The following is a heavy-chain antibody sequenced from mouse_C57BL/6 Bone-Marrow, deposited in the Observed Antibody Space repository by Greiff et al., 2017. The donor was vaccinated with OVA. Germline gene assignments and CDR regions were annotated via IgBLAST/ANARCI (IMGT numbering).Heavy chain of an antibody. Sequence: EVKLQESGPGLVKPSQSLSLTCSVTGYSITSGYYWNWIRQFPGNKLEWMGYISYDGSNNYNPSLKNRISITRDTSKNQFFLKLNSVTTEDTATYYCARRRWLLLFDYWGQGTTLTVSS. V-gene: IGHV3-6*01. CDR1: GYSITSGYY. CDR3: ARRRWLLLFDY. CDR2: ISYDGSN. D-gene: IGHD2-3*01. J-gene: IGHJ2*01.